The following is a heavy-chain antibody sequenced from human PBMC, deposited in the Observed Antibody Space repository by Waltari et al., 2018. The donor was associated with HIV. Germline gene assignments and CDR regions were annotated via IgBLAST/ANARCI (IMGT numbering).Heavy chain of an antibody. Sequence: QVQLQQWGAGLLKPSETLSLTCAVYGGSVSGYDWSWIRQPPGKGLEWIGEINHSGSTNHNPSLKSRVTISVDTSRNQFSLKLSSVTAADTAVYYCAILAARRTVIDYWGQGTLVTVSS. CDR2: INHSGST. CDR3: AILAARRTVIDY. V-gene: IGHV4-34*01. J-gene: IGHJ4*02. D-gene: IGHD6-6*01. CDR1: GGSVSGYD.